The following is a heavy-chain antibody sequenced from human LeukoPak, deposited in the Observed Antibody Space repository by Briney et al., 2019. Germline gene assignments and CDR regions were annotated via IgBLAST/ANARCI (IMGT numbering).Heavy chain of an antibody. D-gene: IGHD2-15*01. V-gene: IGHV3-48*01. Sequence: GGSLRLSCAASGFTFSIYSMDWVRQAPGKGLEWVSKITSKSTTIYYADSVKGRFTISRDNAKNSLYLQMNSLRAEDTAAYYCARERGYCAGDSCYGFDYWGQGILVTVSS. CDR1: GFTFSIYS. CDR2: ITSKSTTI. J-gene: IGHJ4*02. CDR3: ARERGYCAGDSCYGFDY.